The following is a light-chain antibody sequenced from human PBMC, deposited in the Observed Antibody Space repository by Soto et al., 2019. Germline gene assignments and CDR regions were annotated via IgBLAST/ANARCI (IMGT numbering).Light chain of an antibody. V-gene: IGKV1-27*01. J-gene: IGKJ1*01. CDR1: QGISNY. Sequence: DIQMTQSPSSLSASVGDRVTITCRASQGISNYLAWYQQKPGKVPTLLIYAASTLQSGVPSRFSGSGSGTDFTITISSLQPEDVATYYCQKYNSAPRTFGQGTKVEIK. CDR2: AAS. CDR3: QKYNSAPRT.